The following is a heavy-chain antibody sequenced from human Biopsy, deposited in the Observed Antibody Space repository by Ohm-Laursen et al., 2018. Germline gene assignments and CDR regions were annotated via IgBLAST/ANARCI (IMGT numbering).Heavy chain of an antibody. CDR2: IYFTGRT. V-gene: IGHV4-59*01. CDR3: ARDRGYYSDRTVPGYFDL. J-gene: IGHJ2*01. D-gene: IGHD3-22*01. CDR1: GGPINSYY. Sequence: TLSLTCTVSGGPINSYYWSWIRQPPGKALEWIGYIYFTGRTSYNPSLQSRVTISVDTSKNHFSLRLRSVTPADTAIYYCARDRGYYSDRTVPGYFDLWGRGTLVTVSS.